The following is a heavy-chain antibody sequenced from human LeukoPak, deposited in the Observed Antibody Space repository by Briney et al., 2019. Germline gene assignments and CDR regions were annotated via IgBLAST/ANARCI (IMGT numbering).Heavy chain of an antibody. Sequence: GASVKVSCKASGYTLTSYDISWVRQAPGQGLEWMGWISAYNGNTNYAQKLQGRVTVTTDTSTSTAYMELRSLRSDDTAVYYCARDEYVAAAGRFDYWGQGTLVTVSS. J-gene: IGHJ4*02. CDR3: ARDEYVAAAGRFDY. CDR2: ISAYNGNT. CDR1: GYTLTSYD. V-gene: IGHV1-18*01. D-gene: IGHD6-13*01.